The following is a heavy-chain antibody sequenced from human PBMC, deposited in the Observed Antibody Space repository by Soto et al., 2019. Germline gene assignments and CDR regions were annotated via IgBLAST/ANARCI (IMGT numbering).Heavy chain of an antibody. V-gene: IGHV1-2*02. CDR2: INPNSGGT. Sequence: ASVKVSCKASGYTFTGYYMHWVRQAPGQGLEWMGWINPNSGGTNCAQKFQGRVTMTRDTSISTAYMELSRLRSDDTAVYYCARDGYYYDSSGYYPSISFDYWGQGTLVTVSS. CDR1: GYTFTGYY. D-gene: IGHD3-22*01. CDR3: ARDGYYYDSSGYYPSISFDY. J-gene: IGHJ4*02.